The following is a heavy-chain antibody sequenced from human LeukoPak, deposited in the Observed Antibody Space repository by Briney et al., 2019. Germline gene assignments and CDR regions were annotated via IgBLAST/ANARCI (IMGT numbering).Heavy chain of an antibody. V-gene: IGHV4-39*01. CDR2: IYYSGST. D-gene: IGHD6-13*01. CDR1: GGSISSSSYY. Sequence: PSETLSLTCTVSGGSISSSSYYWGWIRQPPGKGLEWIGSIYYSGSTYYNPSLKSRVTISVDTSKNQFSLKLSSVTAADTAFYYCARQYSTNWCDDRGWFDPWGQGTLVTVSS. J-gene: IGHJ5*02. CDR3: ARQYSTNWCDDRGWFDP.